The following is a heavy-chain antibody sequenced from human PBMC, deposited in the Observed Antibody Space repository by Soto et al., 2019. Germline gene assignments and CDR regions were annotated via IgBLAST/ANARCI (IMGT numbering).Heavy chain of an antibody. D-gene: IGHD3-10*01. CDR1: GFTFSTYW. Sequence: EVQLVESGGGLVQPGGSLRLSCAVSGFTFSTYWMTWVRQAPGKGLEWVANIKEDGSEKHYVDSVKGRFTISRDNAKNSLYPQMNSLRAEDTAVYFCARGGSESDYWGQGTLVTVSS. CDR2: IKEDGSEK. CDR3: ARGGSESDY. V-gene: IGHV3-7*01. J-gene: IGHJ4*02.